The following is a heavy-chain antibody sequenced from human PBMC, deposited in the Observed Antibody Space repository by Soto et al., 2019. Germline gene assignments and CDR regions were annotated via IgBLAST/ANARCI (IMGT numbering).Heavy chain of an antibody. D-gene: IGHD1-7*01. Sequence: QVQLVQSGAEVKKPGSSVKVSCKASGGTFSNYVVNWVRQAPGQGLEWMGRIIPISGAANYALKFQGRVTITADKSTSTSYMELSSLRSEDTAVYYCARDMTRTVVPYLDFWGQGTLVTVSS. CDR3: ARDMTRTVVPYLDF. CDR2: IIPISGAA. V-gene: IGHV1-69*06. CDR1: GGTFSNYV. J-gene: IGHJ4*02.